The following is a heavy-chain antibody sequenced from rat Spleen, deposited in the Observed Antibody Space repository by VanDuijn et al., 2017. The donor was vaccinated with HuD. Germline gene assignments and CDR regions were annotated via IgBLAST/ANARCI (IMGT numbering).Heavy chain of an antibody. J-gene: IGHJ2*01. CDR3: ARRHYGYTDYFDY. CDR1: GFTDSNYV. V-gene: IGHV5-25*01. CDR2: ISTGGGNT. Sequence: EVQLVESGGALVQPGRSLKVSCAASGFTDSNYVMAWVRQAPTKGLEWVASISTGGGNTYYRDSVKGRFTISRDNAKSTLSLQMDSLRSEDTATYYCARRHYGYTDYFDYWGQGVMVTVSS. D-gene: IGHD1-11*01.